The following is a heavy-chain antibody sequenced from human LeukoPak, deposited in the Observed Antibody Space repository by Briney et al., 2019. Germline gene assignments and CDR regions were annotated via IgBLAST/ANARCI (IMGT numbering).Heavy chain of an antibody. CDR3: ARDHYDYAWGSYRYHYFDY. V-gene: IGHV3-48*03. CDR2: ISSSGSTI. J-gene: IGHJ4*02. Sequence: TGGSLRLSCAASGFTFSSYEMNWVRQAPGKGLEWVSYISSSGSTIYYADSVKGRFTISRDNAKNSLYLQMNSLRAEDTAVYYCARDHYDYAWGSYRYHYFDYWGQGTLVTVSS. D-gene: IGHD3-16*02. CDR1: GFTFSSYE.